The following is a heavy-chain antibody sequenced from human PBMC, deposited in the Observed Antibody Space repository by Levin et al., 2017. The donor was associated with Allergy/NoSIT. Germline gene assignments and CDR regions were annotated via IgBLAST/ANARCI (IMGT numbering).Heavy chain of an antibody. V-gene: IGHV3-33*01. CDR1: GFTFSSYG. CDR2: IWYDGSNK. J-gene: IGHJ6*02. D-gene: IGHD5-18*01. CDR3: ARGGVSRIQLWLLYYYYGMDV. Sequence: GGSLRLSCAASGFTFSSYGMHWVRQAPGKGLEWVAVIWYDGSNKYYADSVKGRFTISRDNSKNTLYLQMNSLRAEDTAVYYCARGGVSRIQLWLLYYYYGMDVWGQGTTVTVSS.